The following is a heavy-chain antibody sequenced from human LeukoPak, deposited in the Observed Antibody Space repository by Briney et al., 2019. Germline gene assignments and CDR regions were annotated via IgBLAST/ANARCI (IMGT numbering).Heavy chain of an antibody. CDR1: GFTFSSYG. CDR2: IRYDGSNK. J-gene: IGHJ4*02. D-gene: IGHD2-2*01. CDR3: AKDWEIVVVPAAMNY. V-gene: IGHV3-30*02. Sequence: GXSLRLSCAASGFTFSSYGMHWVRQAPGKGLEWVAFIRYDGSNKYYADSVKGRFTISRDNSKNTLYLQMNRLRAEDTAVYYCAKDWEIVVVPAAMNYWGQGTLVTVSS.